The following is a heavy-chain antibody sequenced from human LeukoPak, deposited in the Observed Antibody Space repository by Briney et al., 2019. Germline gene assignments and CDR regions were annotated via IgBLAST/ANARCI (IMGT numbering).Heavy chain of an antibody. V-gene: IGHV3-20*01. D-gene: IGHD3-22*01. CDR2: INWNGGST. J-gene: IGHJ4*02. Sequence: PGGSLRLSCAASGFTFSDYYMSWIRQAPGKGLEWVSGINWNGGSTGYADSVKGRFTISRDNAKNSLYLQMNSLRAEDTALYHCARGGITMIEGDFDYWGQGTLVTVSS. CDR3: ARGGITMIEGDFDY. CDR1: GFTFSDYY.